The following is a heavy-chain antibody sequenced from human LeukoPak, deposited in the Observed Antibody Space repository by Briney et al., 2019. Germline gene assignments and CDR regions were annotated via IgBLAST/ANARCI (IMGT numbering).Heavy chain of an antibody. CDR1: GGSFSGYY. J-gene: IGHJ6*03. CDR3: ARLRVMNYYYYYYMDV. Sequence: SETLSLTCAVYGGSFSGYYWSWIRQPPGKGLEWIGEINHSGSTNYNPSLKSRVTISVDTSKNQFSLKLSSVTAADTAVYYCARLRVMNYYYYYYMDVWGKGTTVTVSS. CDR2: INHSGST. D-gene: IGHD2-8*01. V-gene: IGHV4-34*01.